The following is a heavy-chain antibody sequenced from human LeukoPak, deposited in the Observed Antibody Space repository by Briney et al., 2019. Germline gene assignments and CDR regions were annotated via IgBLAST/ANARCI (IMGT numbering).Heavy chain of an antibody. V-gene: IGHV4-4*09. Sequence: KPSETLSLTCTVSGGSISSYYCSWIRQPPGKGLEWIGYIYTSGSTNYNPSLKSRVTISVDTSKNQFSLKLSSVTAADTAVYYCARADTGYSPCDYWGQGTLVTVSS. CDR2: IYTSGST. CDR1: GGSISSYY. D-gene: IGHD3-9*01. CDR3: ARADTGYSPCDY. J-gene: IGHJ4*02.